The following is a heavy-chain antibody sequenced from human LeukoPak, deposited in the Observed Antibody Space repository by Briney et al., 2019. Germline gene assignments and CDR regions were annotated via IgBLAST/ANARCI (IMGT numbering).Heavy chain of an antibody. Sequence: PSETLSLTCAVYGGSFSGYYWSWIRQPPGKGLEWIGEINHSGSTSYNPSLKSRVTISVDTSKNQFSLKLSSVTTADTAVYYCARGRGGITMVRYDYWGQGTLVTVSS. CDR3: ARGRGGITMVRYDY. J-gene: IGHJ4*02. CDR1: GGSFSGYY. V-gene: IGHV4-34*01. CDR2: INHSGST. D-gene: IGHD3-10*01.